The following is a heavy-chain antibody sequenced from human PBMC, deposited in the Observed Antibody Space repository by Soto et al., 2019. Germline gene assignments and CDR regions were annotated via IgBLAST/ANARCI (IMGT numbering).Heavy chain of an antibody. D-gene: IGHD2-2*02. CDR1: GGSISSSNW. CDR2: IYHSGST. V-gene: IGHV4-4*02. J-gene: IGHJ6*02. CDR3: ARGRIVVVPAAILRTAYYYGMDV. Sequence: QVQLQESGPGLVKPSGTLSLTCAVSGGSISSSNWWSWVRQPPGKGLEWIGEIYHSGSTNYNPSLKSRVTISVEKSKNQFSLKLSSVTAADTAVYYCARGRIVVVPAAILRTAYYYGMDVWGQGTTVTVSS.